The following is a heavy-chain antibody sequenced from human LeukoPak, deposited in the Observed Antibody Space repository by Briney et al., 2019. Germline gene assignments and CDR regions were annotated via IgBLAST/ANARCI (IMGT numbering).Heavy chain of an antibody. CDR1: GFTFSSYG. J-gene: IGHJ4*02. V-gene: IGHV3-30*03. CDR2: ISYDGSNK. Sequence: GGSLSLSCAASGFTFSSYGMHWVRQAPGKGLEWVAVISYDGSNKYYADSVKGRFTISRDNSKNTLYLQMNSLRAEDTAVYYCATTYYYDSSGYRFDYWGQGTLATVSS. CDR3: ATTYYYDSSGYRFDY. D-gene: IGHD3-22*01.